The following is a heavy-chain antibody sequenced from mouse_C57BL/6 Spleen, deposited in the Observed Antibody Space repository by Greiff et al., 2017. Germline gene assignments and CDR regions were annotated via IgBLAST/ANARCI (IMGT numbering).Heavy chain of an antibody. J-gene: IGHJ4*01. CDR1: GYTFTDHT. Sequence: VKLMESDAELVKPGASVKISCKVSGYTFTDHTIHWMKQRPEQGLEWIGYIYPRDGSTKYNEKFKGKATLTADKSSSTAYMQLNSLTSEDSAVYFCARATTVVPYAMDYWGQGTSVTVSS. V-gene: IGHV1-78*01. D-gene: IGHD1-1*01. CDR3: ARATTVVPYAMDY. CDR2: IYPRDGST.